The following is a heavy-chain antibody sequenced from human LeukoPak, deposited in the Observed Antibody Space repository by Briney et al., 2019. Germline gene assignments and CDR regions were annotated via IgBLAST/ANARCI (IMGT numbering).Heavy chain of an antibody. CDR3: AKGGVAARSFDY. V-gene: IGHV3-23*01. D-gene: IGHD6-6*01. CDR1: GFTFSSYA. CDR2: ISGSGGST. Sequence: GGSLRLSCAASGFTFSSYAMSWDRQAPGMGLEWVSVISGSGGSTYYADSVKGRFTISRDNSKNTLYLQMNSLRAEDTAVYYCAKGGVAARSFDYWGQGTLVTVSS. J-gene: IGHJ4*02.